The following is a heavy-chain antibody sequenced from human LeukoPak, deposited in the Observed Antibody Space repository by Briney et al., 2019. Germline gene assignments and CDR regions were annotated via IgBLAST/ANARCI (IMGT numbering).Heavy chain of an antibody. CDR1: GYTFTGYY. CDR2: INPNSGGT. D-gene: IGHD4-17*01. Sequence: ASVKVSCKASGYTFTGYYMHGVRQAPGQGLEWMGRINPNSGGTNYAQKFQGRVTMTRDTSISTAYMELSRLRSDDTAVYYCARILMTTVTMGDYWGQGTLVTVSS. CDR3: ARILMTTVTMGDY. V-gene: IGHV1-2*06. J-gene: IGHJ4*02.